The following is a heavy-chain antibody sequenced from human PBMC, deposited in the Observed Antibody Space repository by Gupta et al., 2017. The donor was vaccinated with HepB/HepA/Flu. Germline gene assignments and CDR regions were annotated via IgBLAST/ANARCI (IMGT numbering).Heavy chain of an antibody. D-gene: IGHD6-13*01. CDR1: GFTFSSFG. J-gene: IGHJ4*02. V-gene: IGHV3-33*01. Sequence: QVQLVESGGGVVQPGRSLRLSCAASGFTFSSFGMPWVRQAPGKGLEWVAVIWYDGSNKYYADSVKGRFTISRDNSKNTLYLQMNSLRAEDTAVYYCVAEQQLVPVGVSLDYWGQGTLVTVSS. CDR3: VAEQQLVPVGVSLDY. CDR2: IWYDGSNK.